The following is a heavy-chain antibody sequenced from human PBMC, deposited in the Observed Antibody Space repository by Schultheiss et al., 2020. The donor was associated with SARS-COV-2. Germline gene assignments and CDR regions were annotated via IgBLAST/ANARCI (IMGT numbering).Heavy chain of an antibody. Sequence: GGSPRLSCAASGFTFSSYSMNWVRQAPGKGLEWVSSISSSSSYIYYADSVKGRFTISRDNAKNSLYLQMNSLRAEDTAVYYCARDLDYGDYFSLDYWGQGTLVTVSS. J-gene: IGHJ4*02. CDR2: ISSSSSYI. CDR1: GFTFSSYS. D-gene: IGHD4-17*01. CDR3: ARDLDYGDYFSLDY. V-gene: IGHV3-21*01.